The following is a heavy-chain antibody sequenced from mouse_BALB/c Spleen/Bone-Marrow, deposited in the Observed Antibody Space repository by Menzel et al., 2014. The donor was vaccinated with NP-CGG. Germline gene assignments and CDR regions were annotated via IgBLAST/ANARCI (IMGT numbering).Heavy chain of an antibody. CDR3: AREDYYGSSYGY. V-gene: IGHV1-14*01. Sequence: EVQLQQSGPELVKPGASVKMSCKASGYTFTSYVMHWVKQKPGQGLKWIGCINPYNDGTKYNEKFKGKATLTSDKSSSTAYMELSSLTSEDSAVYYCAREDYYGSSYGYWGQGTTLTVSS. J-gene: IGHJ2*01. CDR1: GYTFTSYV. CDR2: INPYNDGT. D-gene: IGHD1-1*01.